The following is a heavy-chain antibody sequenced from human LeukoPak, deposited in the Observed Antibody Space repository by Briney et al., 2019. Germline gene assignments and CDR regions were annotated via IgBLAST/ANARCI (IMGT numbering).Heavy chain of an antibody. Sequence: ASVKVSCKASGYTFTGYYMHWVRQAPGQGLEWMGRINPNSGGTNYAQKFQVRVTMTRDTSITTAYMELSWLRPDDTAVYYCARYAYSSSFDYWGQGTLLTVSS. D-gene: IGHD6-6*01. CDR2: INPNSGGT. CDR1: GYTFTGYY. J-gene: IGHJ4*02. V-gene: IGHV1-2*06. CDR3: ARYAYSSSFDY.